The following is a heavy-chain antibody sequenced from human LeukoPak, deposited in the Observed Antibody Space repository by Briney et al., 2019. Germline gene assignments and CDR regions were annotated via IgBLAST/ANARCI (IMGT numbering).Heavy chain of an antibody. D-gene: IGHD3-10*01. Sequence: SETLFLTCAVYGGSFSGYYWSWIRQPPGKGLEWIGEINHSGSTNYNPSLKSRVTISVDTSKNQFSLKLSSVTAADTAVYYCARRGRRVLLWFGESVAGFDYWGQGTLVTVSS. J-gene: IGHJ4*02. CDR3: ARRGRRVLLWFGESVAGFDY. CDR2: INHSGST. CDR1: GGSFSGYY. V-gene: IGHV4-34*01.